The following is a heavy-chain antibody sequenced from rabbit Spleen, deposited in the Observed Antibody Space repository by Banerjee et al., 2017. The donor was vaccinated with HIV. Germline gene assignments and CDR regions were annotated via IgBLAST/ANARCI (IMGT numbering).Heavy chain of an antibody. D-gene: IGHD8-1*01. Sequence: QEQLEESGGDLVQPEGSLTLTCTASGFSFSSSYYMCWVRQAPGKGLEWIACIYAGSSGMTYYASWAKGRFTISKTSSTTVTLQMTSLTAADTATYFCARGGSNYVFYFELWGPGTLVTVS. J-gene: IGHJ4*01. CDR1: GFSFSSSYY. CDR2: IYAGSSGMT. V-gene: IGHV1S45*01. CDR3: ARGGSNYVFYFEL.